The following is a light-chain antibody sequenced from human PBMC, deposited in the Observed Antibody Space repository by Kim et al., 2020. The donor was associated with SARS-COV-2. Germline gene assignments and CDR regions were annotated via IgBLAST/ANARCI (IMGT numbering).Light chain of an antibody. J-gene: IGLJ2*01. CDR1: SLRSYY. CDR2: GKN. Sequence: ALGQTVRITCQGDSLRSYYASCYHQKPGQAPVLVIYGKNNRPSGIPDRFSGSSSGNTASLTITGAQAEDEADYYFNSLYSSGNHVVFGGGTQLTVL. V-gene: IGLV3-19*01. CDR3: NSLYSSGNHVV.